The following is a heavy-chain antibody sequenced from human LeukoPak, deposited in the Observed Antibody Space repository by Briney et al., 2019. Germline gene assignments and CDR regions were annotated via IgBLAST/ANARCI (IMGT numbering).Heavy chain of an antibody. J-gene: IGHJ4*02. Sequence: GASVKVSCKVSGYTLNESSMHWVRQAPGKGLEWMGGFDPEDGETIYAQRFQGRVSMTGDTSTDTAYMELSSLRSEDTAVYYCAADRKIAAIEYWGQGTLVTVSS. CDR1: GYTLNESS. CDR2: FDPEDGET. D-gene: IGHD6-13*01. CDR3: AADRKIAAIEY. V-gene: IGHV1-24*01.